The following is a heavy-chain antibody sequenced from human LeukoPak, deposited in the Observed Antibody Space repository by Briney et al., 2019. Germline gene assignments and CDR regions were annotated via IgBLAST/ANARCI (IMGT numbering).Heavy chain of an antibody. CDR3: AREGYSSNWYDY. D-gene: IGHD6-13*01. V-gene: IGHV4-59*11. Sequence: PSETLSLTCTVPGGSISSHYWAWIRQPPGKGLEWIGYISYTGSTNYNPSLKSRVTISVDTSKNQFSLKLRSVTAADTAVYYCAREGYSSNWYDYWGQGTLVTVSS. CDR2: ISYTGST. J-gene: IGHJ5*01. CDR1: GGSISSHY.